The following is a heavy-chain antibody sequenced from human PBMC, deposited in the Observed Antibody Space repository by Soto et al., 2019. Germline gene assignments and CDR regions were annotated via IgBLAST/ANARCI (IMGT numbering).Heavy chain of an antibody. CDR1: GGTFSSYA. V-gene: IGHV1-69*13. D-gene: IGHD2-2*01. CDR3: VRTYCSSTTCYDLFDS. J-gene: IGHJ4*02. CDR2: IVPIVDTS. Sequence: SVKVSCKTSGGTFSSYAISWVRQAPGQGLEWMGGIVPIVDTSTYAQKFQGRVTITADESTSTVYMELSSLRSDDTAVYYCVRTYCSSTTCYDLFDSWGQG.